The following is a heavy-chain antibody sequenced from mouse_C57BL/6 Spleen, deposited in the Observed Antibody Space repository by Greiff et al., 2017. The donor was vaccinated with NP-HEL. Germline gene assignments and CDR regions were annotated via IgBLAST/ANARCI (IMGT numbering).Heavy chain of an antibody. CDR1: GFTFTSYA. J-gene: IGHJ4*01. CDR2: ISSGGDYI. CDR3: AREGGNYHYAMDY. V-gene: IGHV5S21*01. Sequence: EVKLMQSGEGLVKPGGSLKLSCAASGFTFTSYAMSWVRQTPEKRLEWVAYISSGGDYIYYEDTVKGRFTISRDNARNTLYLQMSSLTSEDTAMDYWAREGGNYHYAMDYWGQGTSVTVSS. D-gene: IGHD2-1*01.